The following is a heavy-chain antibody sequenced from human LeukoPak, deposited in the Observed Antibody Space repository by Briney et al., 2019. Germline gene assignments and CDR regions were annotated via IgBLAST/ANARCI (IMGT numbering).Heavy chain of an antibody. CDR1: GFTFSNYG. CDR2: IWYGGSNK. J-gene: IGHJ6*03. Sequence: GGSLRPSCAASGFTFSNYGMHWVRQAPGKGLEWVAVIWYGGSNKYYADSVKGRFTISRDNSKNTLYLQMNSLRAEDTAVYYCAKAGYSNYVPYYYYMDVWGKGTTVTVSS. CDR3: AKAGYSNYVPYYYYMDV. V-gene: IGHV3-30*02. D-gene: IGHD4-11*01.